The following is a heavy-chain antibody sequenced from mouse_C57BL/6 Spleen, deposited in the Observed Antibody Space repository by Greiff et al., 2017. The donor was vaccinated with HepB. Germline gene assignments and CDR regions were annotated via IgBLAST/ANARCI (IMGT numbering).Heavy chain of an antibody. CDR2: IDPSDSET. CDR3: ARENYYGSSTGYFDV. J-gene: IGHJ1*03. D-gene: IGHD1-1*01. CDR1: GYTFTSYW. Sequence: QVQLQQPGAELVRPGSSVKLSCKASGYTFTSYWMHWVKQRPIQGLEWIGNIDPSDSETHYNQKFKDKATLTVDKSSSTAYMQLSSLTSEDSAVYYCARENYYGSSTGYFDVWGTGTTVTVSS. V-gene: IGHV1-52*01.